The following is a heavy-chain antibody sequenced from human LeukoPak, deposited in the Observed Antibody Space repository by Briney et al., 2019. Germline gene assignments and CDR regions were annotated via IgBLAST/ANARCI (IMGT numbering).Heavy chain of an antibody. J-gene: IGHJ4*02. Sequence: PGGSLRLSCAASGFTFSDYYMSWIRQAHGKGLEWVSYISSSSSYTNYADSEKGRFTISRDNAKNSLYLQMNSLRAEDTAVYYCARGVLDYVWGSYRRYYFDYWGQGTLVTVSS. CDR3: ARGVLDYVWGSYRRYYFDY. D-gene: IGHD3-16*02. CDR1: GFTFSDYY. V-gene: IGHV3-11*05. CDR2: ISSSSSYT.